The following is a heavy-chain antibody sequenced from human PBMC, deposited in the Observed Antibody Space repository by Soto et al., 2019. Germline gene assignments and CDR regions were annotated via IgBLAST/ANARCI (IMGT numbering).Heavy chain of an antibody. CDR2: ISSSSSTI. D-gene: IGHD2-8*01. CDR3: ASDLPALIPQVYS. V-gene: IGHV3-48*01. CDR1: GFTFSSYS. Sequence: LRLSCAASGFTFSSYSMNWVRQAPGKGLEWVSYISSSSSTIYYADSVKGRFTISRDNAKNSLYLQMNSLRAEDTAVYYCASDLPALIPQVYSWGKGTLVTVAS. J-gene: IGHJ4*02.